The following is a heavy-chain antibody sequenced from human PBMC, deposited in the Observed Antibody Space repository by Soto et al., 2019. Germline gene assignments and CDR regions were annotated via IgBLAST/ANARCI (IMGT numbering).Heavy chain of an antibody. CDR2: IYYSGST. V-gene: IGHV4-31*03. CDR3: ARELREYYYDSSGYSSWFDP. CDR1: GGSISSGGYY. Sequence: NPSETLSLTCTVSGGSISSGGYYGSWIRQHPGKGLEWIGYIYYSGSTYYNPSLKSRVTISVDTSKNQFSLKLSSVTAADTAVYYCARELREYYYDSSGYSSWFDPWGQGTLVTVSS. J-gene: IGHJ5*02. D-gene: IGHD3-22*01.